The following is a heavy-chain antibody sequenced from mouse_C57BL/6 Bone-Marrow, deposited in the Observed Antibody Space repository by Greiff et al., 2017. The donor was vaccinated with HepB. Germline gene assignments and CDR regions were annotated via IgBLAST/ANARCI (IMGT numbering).Heavy chain of an antibody. D-gene: IGHD2-5*01. J-gene: IGHJ4*01. CDR1: GYSFTDYN. Sequence: LEESGPELVKPGASVKISCKASGYSFTDYNMNWVKQSNGKSLEWIGVINPNYGTTSYNQKFKGKATLTVDQSSSTAYMQLNSLTSEDSAVYYCARMAYYSNFPLAMDYWGQGTSVTVSS. V-gene: IGHV1-39*01. CDR3: ARMAYYSNFPLAMDY. CDR2: INPNYGTT.